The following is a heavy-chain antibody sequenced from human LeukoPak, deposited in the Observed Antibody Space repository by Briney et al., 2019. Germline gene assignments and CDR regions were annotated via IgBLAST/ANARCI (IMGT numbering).Heavy chain of an antibody. CDR3: LRGDRRDY. J-gene: IGHJ4*02. CDR1: GFTFSSYE. Sequence: GGSLRLSCAASGFTFSSYEMNWVRQAPGKGLEWVSYISSSGSTIYYADSVKGRFIISRDNAKDSLYLQMNSLRVGDTAVYYCLRGDRRDYWGQGTLVTVSS. CDR2: ISSSGSTI. V-gene: IGHV3-48*03.